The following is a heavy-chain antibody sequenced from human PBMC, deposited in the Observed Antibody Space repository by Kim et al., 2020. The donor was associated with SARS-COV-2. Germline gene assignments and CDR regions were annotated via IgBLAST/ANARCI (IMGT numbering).Heavy chain of an antibody. Sequence: GGSLRLSCAASGFTFSSYGMHWVRQAPGKGLEWVAVISYDGSNKYYADSVKGRFTISRDNSKNTLYLQMNSLRAEDTAVYYCAKDRGAMWFGELFSIPGYYYYGMDVWGQGTTVTVSS. CDR2: ISYDGSNK. D-gene: IGHD3-10*01. CDR3: AKDRGAMWFGELFSIPGYYYYGMDV. CDR1: GFTFSSYG. J-gene: IGHJ6*02. V-gene: IGHV3-30*18.